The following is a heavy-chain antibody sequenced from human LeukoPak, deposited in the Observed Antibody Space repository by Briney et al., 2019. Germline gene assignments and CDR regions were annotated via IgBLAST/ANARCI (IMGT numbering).Heavy chain of an antibody. CDR2: INPNSGGT. D-gene: IGHD3-3*01. CDR1: GYTFTGYY. CDR3: ARDGSSRYYDFWSGYWYWFDP. Sequence: ASVKVSCKASGYTFTGYYMHWVRQAPGQGLEWMGWINPNSGGTNYAQKFPGRVTMTRDTSISTAYMELSRLRSDATGVYYCARDGSSRYYDFWSGYWYWFDPWGQGTLVTVSS. J-gene: IGHJ5*02. V-gene: IGHV1-2*02.